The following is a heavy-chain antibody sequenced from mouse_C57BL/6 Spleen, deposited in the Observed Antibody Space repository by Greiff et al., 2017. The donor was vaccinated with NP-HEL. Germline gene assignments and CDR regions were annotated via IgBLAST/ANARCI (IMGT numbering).Heavy chain of an antibody. CDR2: IYPRSGNT. CDR1: GYTFTSYG. CDR3: ARYYDYDEDYAMDY. D-gene: IGHD2-4*01. J-gene: IGHJ4*01. Sequence: VMLVESGAELARPGASVKLSCKASGYTFTSYGISWVKQSTGQGLEWIGEIYPRSGNTYYNEKFKGKATLTADKSSSTAYMELRSLTSEDSAVYFCARYYDYDEDYAMDYWGQGTSVTVSS. V-gene: IGHV1-81*01.